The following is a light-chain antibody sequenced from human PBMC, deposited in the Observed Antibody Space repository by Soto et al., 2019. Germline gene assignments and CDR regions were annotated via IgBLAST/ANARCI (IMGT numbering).Light chain of an antibody. J-gene: IGLJ3*02. CDR2: EVS. CDR3: SSYAGSKNFGV. CDR1: SSDVGAYDY. V-gene: IGLV2-8*01. Sequence: QSVLTQPPSASGSPGQSVAISCTGTSSDVGAYDYVSWYQQHPGKAPKLLIYEVSKRPSGVPDRFSGSKSGNTASLTVSGLQADDEAHYYCSSYAGSKNFGVFGGGAKVTVL.